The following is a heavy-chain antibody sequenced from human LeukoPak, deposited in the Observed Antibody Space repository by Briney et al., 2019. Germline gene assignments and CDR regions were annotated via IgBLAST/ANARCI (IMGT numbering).Heavy chain of an antibody. CDR3: ARGRYSSSWPPFDY. CDR1: GGTFSSYA. D-gene: IGHD6-13*01. CDR2: IIPIFGTA. Sequence: GASVKVSCKASGGTFSSYAISWVRQAPGQGLEWMGGIIPIFGTANYAQKFQGRVTITTDESTSTAYMELSSLRSEDTAVYYCARGRYSSSWPPFDYWGQGTLVNVSS. V-gene: IGHV1-69*05. J-gene: IGHJ4*02.